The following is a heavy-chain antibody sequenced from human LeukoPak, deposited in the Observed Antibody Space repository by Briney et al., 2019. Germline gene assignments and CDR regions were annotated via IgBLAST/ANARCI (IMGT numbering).Heavy chain of an antibody. V-gene: IGHV1-69*06. CDR3: ATGHNFKVGATMARGSLVY. CDR2: IIPIFGTA. Sequence: GSSVKVSCKASGGTFSSYAISWVRQAPGQGPEWMGGIIPIFGTANYAQKFQGRVTMTEDTSTDTAYMELSSLRSEDTAVYYCATGHNFKVGATMARGSLVYWGQGTLVTVSS. J-gene: IGHJ4*02. D-gene: IGHD1-26*01. CDR1: GGTFSSYA.